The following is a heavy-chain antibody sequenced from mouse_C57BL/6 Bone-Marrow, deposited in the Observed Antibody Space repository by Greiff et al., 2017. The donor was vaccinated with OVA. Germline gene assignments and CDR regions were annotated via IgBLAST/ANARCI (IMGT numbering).Heavy chain of an antibody. CDR2: INYDGSST. D-gene: IGHD2-3*01. J-gene: IGHJ2*01. V-gene: IGHV5-16*01. CDR3: ARDGDGYYGDYFDY. Sequence: EVKLMESEGGLVQPGSSMKLSCTASGFTFSDYYMAWVRQVPEKGLEWVANINYDGSSTYYLDSLKSRFIISRDNAKNILYLQMSSLKSEDTATYYCARDGDGYYGDYFDYWGQGTTLTVSS. CDR1: GFTFSDYY.